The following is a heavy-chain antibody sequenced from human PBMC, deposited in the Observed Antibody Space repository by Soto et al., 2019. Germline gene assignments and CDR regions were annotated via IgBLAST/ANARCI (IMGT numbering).Heavy chain of an antibody. D-gene: IGHD2-21*01. CDR3: ARRPIASPPDY. CDR1: GSSISSGDYS. Sequence: QLQLQESGSGLVKPSQTLSLTCAVSGSSISSGDYSWSWIRQPPGKGLEWIGYIYHSGSTFYNPSLKSRVTISVDRSENQFSLNLYSVTAADTAVYYCARRPIASPPDYWGQGTLVTVSS. J-gene: IGHJ4*02. V-gene: IGHV4-30-2*01. CDR2: IYHSGST.